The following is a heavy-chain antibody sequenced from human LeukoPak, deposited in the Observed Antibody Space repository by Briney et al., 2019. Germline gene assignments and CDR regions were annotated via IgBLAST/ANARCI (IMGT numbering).Heavy chain of an antibody. CDR3: AREVYIGGMDV. Sequence: GGSLRLSCAASGFTFSSYGMHWVRQAPGKGLEWVAVIWYDGSNKYYADSVKGRFTIPRDNSKNTLYLQMNSLRAEDTAVYYCAREVYIGGMDVWGQGTTVTVSS. J-gene: IGHJ6*02. CDR1: GFTFSSYG. D-gene: IGHD1-14*01. V-gene: IGHV3-33*01. CDR2: IWYDGSNK.